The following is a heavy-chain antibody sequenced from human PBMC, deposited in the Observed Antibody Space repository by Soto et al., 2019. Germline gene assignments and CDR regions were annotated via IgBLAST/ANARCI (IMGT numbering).Heavy chain of an antibody. CDR3: AREAQIVGATNWFDP. D-gene: IGHD1-26*01. Sequence: GGSLRLSCAASGVTFSSYGMHWVRQAPGKGLEWVSYISSSSSTIYYADSVKGRFTISRDNAKNSLYLQMTSLRAEDTAVYYCAREAQIVGATNWFDPWGQGTLVTVSS. CDR2: ISSSSSTI. J-gene: IGHJ5*02. CDR1: GVTFSSYG. V-gene: IGHV3-48*01.